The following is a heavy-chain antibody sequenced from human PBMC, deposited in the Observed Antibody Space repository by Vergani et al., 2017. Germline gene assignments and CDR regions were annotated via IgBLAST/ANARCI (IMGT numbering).Heavy chain of an antibody. J-gene: IGHJ2*01. D-gene: IGHD2-2*01. V-gene: IGHV3-21*01. CDR3: ARDGEYCSSTSCHPWWYFDL. Sequence: EVQLVESGGGLVQPGGSLRLSCAASGFTFSSYSMNWVRQAPGKGLEWVSSISSSSSYIYYADSVKGRFTISRDNAKNSLYLQMNSLRAEDTAVYYCARDGEYCSSTSCHPWWYFDLWGRGTLVTVSS. CDR1: GFTFSSYS. CDR2: ISSSSSYI.